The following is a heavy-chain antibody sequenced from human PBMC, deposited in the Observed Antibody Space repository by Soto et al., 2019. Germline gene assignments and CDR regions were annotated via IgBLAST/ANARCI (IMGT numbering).Heavy chain of an antibody. CDR2: IWYDGSNK. J-gene: IGHJ4*02. Sequence: GGSLRLSCAASGFTFSSYGMHWVRQAPGKGLEWVAVIWYDGSNKYYAESVKGRFTNSRDNSKNTLYLQMNSLRAEDTAVYYCAKNYDFWTYFDYWGQGTLVTVSS. CDR1: GFTFSSYG. D-gene: IGHD3-3*01. CDR3: AKNYDFWTYFDY. V-gene: IGHV3-33*06.